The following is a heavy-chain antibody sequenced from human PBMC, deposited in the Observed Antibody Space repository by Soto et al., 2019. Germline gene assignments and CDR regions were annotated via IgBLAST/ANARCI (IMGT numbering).Heavy chain of an antibody. CDR1: GFSFGTYA. CDR3: ARGSEEKSY. Sequence: GGSLRLSCVASGFSFGTYAMTWVRQVPGKGLEWVSTISGGIGSTFYADSVKGRFTISRDISKNTLYLQMNSLRGEDTAMYYCARGSEEKSYWGQGTLVTVSS. CDR2: ISGGIGST. J-gene: IGHJ4*02. V-gene: IGHV3-23*01.